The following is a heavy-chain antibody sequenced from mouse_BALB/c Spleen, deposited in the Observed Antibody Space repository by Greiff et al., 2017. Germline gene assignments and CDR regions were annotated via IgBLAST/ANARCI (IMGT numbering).Heavy chain of an antibody. CDR3: TRGGFTTAIAY. D-gene: IGHD1-2*01. J-gene: IGHJ3*01. CDR2: IYPSDSYT. V-gene: IGHV1-69*02. CDR1: GYTFTSYW. Sequence: QVQLKQPGAELVRPGASVKLSCKASGYTFTSYWINWVKQRPGQGLEWIGNIYPSDSYTNYNQKFKDKATLTVDKSSSTAYMQLSSPTSEDSAVYYCTRGGFTTAIAYWGQGTLVTVSA.